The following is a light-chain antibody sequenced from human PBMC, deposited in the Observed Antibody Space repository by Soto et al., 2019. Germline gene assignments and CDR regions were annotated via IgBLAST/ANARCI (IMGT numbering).Light chain of an antibody. Sequence: QSVLTQPASVSASPGQSITISCTGTSSDVGGYNYVAWYQQHPDKAPKLLIYDVTNRPSGVSIRFSGSKSGDTSSLTISGLLPEDEADYYCTSYTSIYTYVFGTGT. V-gene: IGLV2-14*01. CDR2: DVT. CDR3: TSYTSIYTYV. J-gene: IGLJ1*01. CDR1: SSDVGGYNY.